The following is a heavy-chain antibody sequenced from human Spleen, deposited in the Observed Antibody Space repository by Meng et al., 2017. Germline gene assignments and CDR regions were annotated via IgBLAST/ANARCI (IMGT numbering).Heavy chain of an antibody. V-gene: IGHV5-51*01. CDR3: ARLGSSSWRLFDY. CDR1: GYSFTSYW. D-gene: IGHD6-13*01. Sequence: GRSLRLSCKGSGYSFTSYWIGWVRQTPGKGLEWMGIIFPDDSNIRYSPSIQGQVTISADKSISTAYLQWSSLKASDTAMYYCARLGSSSWRLFDYWGQGTLVTVSS. J-gene: IGHJ4*02. CDR2: IFPDDSNI.